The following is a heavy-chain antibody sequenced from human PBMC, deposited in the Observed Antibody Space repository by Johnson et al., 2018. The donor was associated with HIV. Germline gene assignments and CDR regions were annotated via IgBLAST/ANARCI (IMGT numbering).Heavy chain of an antibody. D-gene: IGHD1-26*01. J-gene: IGHJ3*02. CDR1: GFTFSRYA. CDR3: AGRGLYSGSYPI. Sequence: QVQLVESGGGVVQPGRSLRLSCAASGFTFSRYAMHWVRQAPGKGLEWVAVISYDGSNKYYADSVKGRFTISRDNSTHTLYLQMNSLRAEDTAVYYCAGRGLYSGSYPIWGQGTMVTVSS. CDR2: ISYDGSNK. V-gene: IGHV3-30-3*01.